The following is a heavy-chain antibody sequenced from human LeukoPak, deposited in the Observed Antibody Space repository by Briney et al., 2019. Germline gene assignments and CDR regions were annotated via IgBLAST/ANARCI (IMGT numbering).Heavy chain of an antibody. CDR1: GGTFSSYT. D-gene: IGHD2-2*01. CDR2: IIPILGIA. V-gene: IGHV1-69*02. J-gene: IGHJ6*02. Sequence: SVKVSCKASGGTFSSYTISWVRQAPGQGLEWMGRIIPILGIANYAQKFLGRVTITADKSTSTAYMELSSLRSEDTAVYYCARSDEDCSSTSCYGGGSSSSYGDYYYGMDVWGQGTRSPSP. CDR3: ARSDEDCSSTSCYGGGSSSSYGDYYYGMDV.